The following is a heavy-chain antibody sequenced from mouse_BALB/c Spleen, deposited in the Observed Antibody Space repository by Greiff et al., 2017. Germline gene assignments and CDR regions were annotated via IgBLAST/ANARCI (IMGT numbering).Heavy chain of an antibody. CDR2: ISSGGGST. D-gene: IGHD1-1*01. V-gene: IGHV5-12-1*01. CDR3: ARHRYYYGSNPFAY. Sequence: DVHLVESGGGLVKPGGSLKLSCAASGFAFSSYDMSWVRQTPEKRLEWVAYISSGGGSTYYPDTVKGRFTISRDNAKNTLYLQMSSLKSEDTAMYYCARHRYYYGSNPFAYWGQGTLVTVSA. CDR1: GFAFSSYD. J-gene: IGHJ3*01.